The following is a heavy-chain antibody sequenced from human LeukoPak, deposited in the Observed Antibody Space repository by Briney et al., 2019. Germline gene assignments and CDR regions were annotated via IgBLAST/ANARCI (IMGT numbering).Heavy chain of an antibody. D-gene: IGHD2-2*02. CDR2: ISYDGSNK. J-gene: IGHJ4*02. CDR3: ARDRCSSTSCYTHYFDY. Sequence: GGSLRLSCAASGFTFSSYTMHWVRQAPGQGLGWVSVISYDGSNKYYADSVKGRFTISGDTSKNTLYLQMNSLRAEDTAVYYCARDRCSSTSCYTHYFDYWGQGTLVTVSS. CDR1: GFTFSSYT. V-gene: IGHV3-30-3*01.